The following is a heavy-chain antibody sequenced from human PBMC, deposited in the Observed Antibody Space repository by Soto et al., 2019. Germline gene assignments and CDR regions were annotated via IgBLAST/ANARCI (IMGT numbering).Heavy chain of an antibody. CDR2: IIPIFGTA. CDR1: GGTFSSYA. Sequence: QVQLVQSGAEVKKPGSSVKVSCKASGGTFSSYAISWVRQAPGHGLEWMGGIIPIFGTANYAQKFQGRVTIAADESTSTAYMELSSLRSEDTAVYYCARGRITMIVVVHEDAFDIWGQGTMVTVSS. D-gene: IGHD3-22*01. J-gene: IGHJ3*02. V-gene: IGHV1-69*01. CDR3: ARGRITMIVVVHEDAFDI.